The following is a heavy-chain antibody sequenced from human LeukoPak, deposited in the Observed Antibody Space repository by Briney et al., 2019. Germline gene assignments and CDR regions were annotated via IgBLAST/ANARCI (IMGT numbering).Heavy chain of an antibody. CDR3: ARGRYYYDSSGYFDY. D-gene: IGHD3-22*01. CDR1: GYTFTSYA. J-gene: IGHJ4*02. Sequence: ASVKVSCKASGYTFTSYAMHWVRQAPGQRLEWMGWINAGNGNTKYSQEFQGRVTTTRDTSASTAYMELSSLRSEDMAVYYCARGRYYYDSSGYFDYWGQGTLVTVSS. V-gene: IGHV1-3*03. CDR2: INAGNGNT.